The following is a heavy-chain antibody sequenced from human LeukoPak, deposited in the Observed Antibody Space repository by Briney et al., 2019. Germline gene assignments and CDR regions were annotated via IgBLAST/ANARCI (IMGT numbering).Heavy chain of an antibody. J-gene: IGHJ6*03. D-gene: IGHD5-12*01. V-gene: IGHV4-34*01. CDR3: ARVLAGYSGSYYYYYMDV. Sequence: SETLSLTCAVYGGSFSGYYWSWIRQPPGKGLEWIGEINHSGSTNYNPSLKSRVTISVDTSKNQFSLKLSSVTAADTAVYYCARVLAGYSGSYYYYYMDVWGKGTTVTISS. CDR2: INHSGST. CDR1: GGSFSGYY.